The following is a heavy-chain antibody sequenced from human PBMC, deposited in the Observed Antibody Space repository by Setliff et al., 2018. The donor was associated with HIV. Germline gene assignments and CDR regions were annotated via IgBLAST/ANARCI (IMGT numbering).Heavy chain of an antibody. CDR3: ARGTFSGPDY. J-gene: IGHJ4*02. CDR1: GGSISSSNYY. CDR2: IYYSGST. D-gene: IGHD1-26*01. Sequence: PSETLSLTCTVSGGSISSSNYYWGWIRQPPGKGLEWIGSIYYSGSTYYNPSLKSRVTISVDMSKNQFSLRLSSVTAADTAVYYCARGTFSGPDYWGQGTLVTVSS. V-gene: IGHV4-39*07.